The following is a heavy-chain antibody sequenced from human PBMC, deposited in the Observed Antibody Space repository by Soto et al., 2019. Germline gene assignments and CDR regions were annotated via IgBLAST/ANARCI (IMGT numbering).Heavy chain of an antibody. J-gene: IGHJ5*02. CDR1: GGSISSSSYY. Sequence: SETLSLTCTVSGGSISSSSYYWGWIRQPPGKGLEWIGSIYYSGSTYYNPSLKSRVTISVDTSKNQFSLKLSSVTAADTAVYDGARGQLSYNWFDPWGQGTLVTVSS. CDR3: ARGQLSYNWFDP. V-gene: IGHV4-39*01. D-gene: IGHD6-6*01. CDR2: IYYSGST.